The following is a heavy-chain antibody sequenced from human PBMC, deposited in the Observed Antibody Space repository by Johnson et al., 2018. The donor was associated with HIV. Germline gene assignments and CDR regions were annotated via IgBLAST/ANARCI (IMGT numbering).Heavy chain of an antibody. CDR3: SLGRAAGRLPAFDI. Sequence: VQLVESGGGLVKPGGSLRLSCAASGFTFSDAWLTWVRQAPGKGLEWVGRIKTKTDGGTKDYAAPVKGRFTISRDDSKNTPFLQMNSLKTDDTAVYYCSLGRAAGRLPAFDIWGQGTMVTVSS. J-gene: IGHJ3*02. D-gene: IGHD6-13*01. CDR1: GFTFSDAW. CDR2: IKTKTDGGTK. V-gene: IGHV3-15*01.